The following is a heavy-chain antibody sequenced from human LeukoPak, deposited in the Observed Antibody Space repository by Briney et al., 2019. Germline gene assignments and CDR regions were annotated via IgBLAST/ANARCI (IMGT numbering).Heavy chain of an antibody. CDR2: IKQDGSEK. V-gene: IGHV3-7*01. Sequence: GGSLRLSCAASGFTFSSYWMSWVRQAPGKGLEWVANIKQDGSEKYNADSVKGRFTISRDNSKNTLYLQMNSLRAEDTALYYCAKDQSKVFGYFDLWGRGTLVTVSS. CDR1: GFTFSSYW. CDR3: AKDQSKVFGYFDL. J-gene: IGHJ2*01.